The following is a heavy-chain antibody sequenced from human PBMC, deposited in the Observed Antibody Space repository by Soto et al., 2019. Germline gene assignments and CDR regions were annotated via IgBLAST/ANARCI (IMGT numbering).Heavy chain of an antibody. J-gene: IGHJ3*02. CDR3: ARHVLRYFDWLLGPFDI. Sequence: SETLSLTCTVSGGSIGLYYWSWIRQPPGKGLEWIGYIYSSGSTNYNPSLKSRVTISVDTSKNQFSLKLSSATAADTAVYYCARHVLRYFDWLLGPFDIWGQGTMVT. D-gene: IGHD3-9*01. CDR1: GGSIGLYY. V-gene: IGHV4-59*08. CDR2: IYSSGST.